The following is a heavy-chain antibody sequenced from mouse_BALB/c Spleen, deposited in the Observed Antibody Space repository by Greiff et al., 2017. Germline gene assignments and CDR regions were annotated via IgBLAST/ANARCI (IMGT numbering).Heavy chain of an antibody. D-gene: IGHD1-1*01. CDR3: ARHRSSYSYAMDY. Sequence: EVKVVESGGGLVQPGGSLKLSCAASGFTFSSYTMSWVRQTPEKRLEWVAYISNGGGSTYYPDTVKGRFTISRDNAKNTLYLQMSSLKSEDTAMYYCARHRSSYSYAMDYWGQGTSVTVSS. CDR1: GFTFSSYT. J-gene: IGHJ4*01. CDR2: ISNGGGST. V-gene: IGHV5-12-2*01.